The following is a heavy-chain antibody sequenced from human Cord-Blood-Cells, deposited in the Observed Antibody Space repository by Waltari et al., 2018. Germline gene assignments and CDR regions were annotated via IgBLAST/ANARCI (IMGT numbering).Heavy chain of an antibody. CDR1: GFTFSSYS. CDR2: ISSSSSYI. V-gene: IGHV3-21*01. CDR3: ARDSSSSWYYYYYGMDV. Sequence: EVQLVESGGGLVKPGGSLRLYGAASGFTFSSYSMNWGRQAPGKGLEWVSSISSSSSYIYYADSVKGRFTISRDNAKNSLYLQMNSLRAEDTAVYYCARDSSSSWYYYYYGMDVWGQGTTVTVSS. J-gene: IGHJ6*02. D-gene: IGHD6-13*01.